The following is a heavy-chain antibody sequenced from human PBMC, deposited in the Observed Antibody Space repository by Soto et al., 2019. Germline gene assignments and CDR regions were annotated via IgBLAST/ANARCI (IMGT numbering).Heavy chain of an antibody. D-gene: IGHD3-9*01. J-gene: IGHJ4*02. CDR2: VAGGGET. CDR3: TKDRHPDGIWTFDS. Sequence: GSLRLSCAASGFTFGTYTLNWVRQAPGKGLEWVSAVAGGGETKHAESVTGRLTIYRDYSKKILLLQMKSLRDEESAIYYCTKDRHPDGIWTFDSWGQGTLVTVSS. CDR1: GFTFGTYT. V-gene: IGHV3-23*01.